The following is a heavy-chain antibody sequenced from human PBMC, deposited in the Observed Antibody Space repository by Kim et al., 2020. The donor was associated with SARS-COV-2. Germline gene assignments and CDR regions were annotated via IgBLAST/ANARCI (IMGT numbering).Heavy chain of an antibody. CDR1: GGSFSGYY. CDR3: ARVLLLWFGERNWFDP. J-gene: IGHJ5*02. D-gene: IGHD3-10*01. V-gene: IGHV4-34*01. Sequence: SETLSLTCAVYGGSFSGYYWSWIRQPPGKGLEWIGEINHSGSTNYNPSLKSRVTISVDTSKNQFSLKLSSVTAADTAVYYCARVLLLWFGERNWFDPWGQGTLVTVSS. CDR2: INHSGST.